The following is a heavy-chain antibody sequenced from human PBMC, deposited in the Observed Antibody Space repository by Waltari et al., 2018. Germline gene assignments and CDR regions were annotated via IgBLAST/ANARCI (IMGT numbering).Heavy chain of an antibody. CDR1: GFIFNNYW. D-gene: IGHD6-13*01. J-gene: IGHJ4*02. CDR3: VMYSSSFLGDC. V-gene: IGHV3-74*01. Sequence: EVQLVESGGGLVQPGGSLRLSCAASGFIFNNYWMHWVRQAPGKGLVSVSHINTDGSITNYADCWKGRFTISRDNAKNTLFLQMNSLRAEDTAVYYCVMYSSSFLGDCWGQGTLVTVSS. CDR2: INTDGSIT.